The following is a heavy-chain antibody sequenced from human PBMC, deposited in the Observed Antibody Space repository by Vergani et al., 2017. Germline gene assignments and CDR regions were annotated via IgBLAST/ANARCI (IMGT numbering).Heavy chain of an antibody. J-gene: IGHJ4*02. CDR1: GYTLTELS. CDR2: FDPEDGET. Sequence: QVQLVQSGAEVKKPGASVKVSCKVSGYTLTELSMHWVRQAPGKGLEWMGGFDPEDGETIYAQKFQGRVTMTEDTSTDTAYMELSSLRSEDTAVYYCATRIFRRRWIAIASHNYYFDYWGQGTLVTVSS. D-gene: IGHD3/OR15-3a*01. CDR3: ATRIFRRRWIAIASHNYYFDY. V-gene: IGHV1-24*01.